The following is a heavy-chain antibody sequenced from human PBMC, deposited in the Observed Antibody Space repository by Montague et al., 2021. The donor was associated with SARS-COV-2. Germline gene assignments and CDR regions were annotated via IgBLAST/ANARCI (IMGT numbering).Heavy chain of an antibody. Sequence: SETLSLTCAVYGGSFSGYFWSWIRQTPGRGLEWIGEINHGGTADYNPSLKSRLTLSVDTSKAQFSLILTSVTAADTAVFYCARERGRGVDYFDPWGQGTLVTVSS. D-gene: IGHD4-11*01. CDR3: ARERGRGVDYFDP. CDR1: GGSFSGYF. V-gene: IGHV4-34*01. J-gene: IGHJ5*02. CDR2: INHGGTA.